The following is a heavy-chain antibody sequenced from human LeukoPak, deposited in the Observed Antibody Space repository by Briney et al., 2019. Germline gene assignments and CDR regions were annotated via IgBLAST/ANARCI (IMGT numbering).Heavy chain of an antibody. CDR3: ARSSTLYGHFDY. D-gene: IGHD3-10*01. Sequence: PSETLSLTCTVSGGSISSTTYYWGWIRQPPGKGLEWIGSVYYSGSTYYNPSLKSRVTISLDTSKNQFSLKLNSVTAADTAVYYCARSSTLYGHFDYWGQGTLVTVSS. CDR1: GGSISSTTYY. CDR2: VYYSGST. V-gene: IGHV4-39*07. J-gene: IGHJ4*02.